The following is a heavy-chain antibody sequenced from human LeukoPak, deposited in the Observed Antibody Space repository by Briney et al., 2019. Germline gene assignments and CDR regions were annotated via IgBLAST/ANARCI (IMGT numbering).Heavy chain of an antibody. CDR3: AEVKGGSSWQYYFDY. Sequence: GGSLRLSCAASGFTFSSYAMGWVRQAPGKGLEWVSAISGSGGTTYYADSVKGRFTISRDNSKNTLYLQMNTLRAEDTALYYCAEVKGGSSWQYYFDYWGQGTLVTVSS. CDR2: ISGSGGTT. D-gene: IGHD6-13*01. V-gene: IGHV3-23*01. J-gene: IGHJ4*02. CDR1: GFTFSSYA.